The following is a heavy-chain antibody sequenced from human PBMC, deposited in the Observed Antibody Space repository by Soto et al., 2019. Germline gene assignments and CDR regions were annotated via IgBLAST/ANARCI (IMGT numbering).Heavy chain of an antibody. D-gene: IGHD3-10*01. V-gene: IGHV4-34*01. CDR2: INHSGST. CDR3: ARGYGSGSYYYYYYGMDV. J-gene: IGHJ6*02. Sequence: SETLSLTCAVYGGSFSGYYWSWIRQPPGKGLEWIGEINHSGSTNYNPSLKSRVTISVDTSKNQFSLKLSSVTAADTAVYYCARGYGSGSYYYYYYGMDVWGQGTTVTVSS. CDR1: GGSFSGYY.